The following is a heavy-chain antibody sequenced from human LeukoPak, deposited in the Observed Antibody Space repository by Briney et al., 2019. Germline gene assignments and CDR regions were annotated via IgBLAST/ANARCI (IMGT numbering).Heavy chain of an antibody. D-gene: IGHD3-3*01. J-gene: IGHJ4*02. V-gene: IGHV3-15*01. Sequence: GGSLRLSCAASGFTFSNAWMSWVRQAPGKGLEWVGRIKSKTDGGTTDYAAPVKGRFTISRDDSKNTLYLQMNSLKTEDTAVYYCTTDQYYDFRSGYEYWGQGTLVTVSS. CDR2: IKSKTDGGTT. CDR1: GFTFSNAW. CDR3: TTDQYYDFRSGYEY.